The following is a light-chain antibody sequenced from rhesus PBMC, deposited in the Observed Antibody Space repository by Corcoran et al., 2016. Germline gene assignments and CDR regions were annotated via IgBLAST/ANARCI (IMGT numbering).Light chain of an antibody. J-gene: IGKJ1*01. Sequence: DIQMTQSPSSLSVSIGDRVTITCRASENVNNYLNWYQQKPGKAPQILIYKASTLQSGVPSRVSGSGSGTDYTFTISRLQPEDVATYYCQHGYGTPWTFGQGTKVEIK. CDR3: QHGYGTPWT. CDR2: KAS. CDR1: ENVNNY. V-gene: IGKV1-74*01.